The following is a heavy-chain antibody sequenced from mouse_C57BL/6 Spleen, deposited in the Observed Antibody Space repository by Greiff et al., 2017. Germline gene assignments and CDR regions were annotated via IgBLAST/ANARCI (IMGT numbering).Heavy chain of an antibody. CDR3: ARNWGGRFAY. J-gene: IGHJ3*01. CDR1: GFSLTSYG. V-gene: IGHV2-2*01. CDR2: IWSGGST. Sequence: VKLVESGPGLVQPSQSLSITCTVSGFSLTSYGVHWVRQSPGKGLEWLGVIWSGGSTDYNAAFISRLSLSKDNSKSQVFFKMNSLQADDTAIYYCARNWGGRFAYWGQGTLVTVSA.